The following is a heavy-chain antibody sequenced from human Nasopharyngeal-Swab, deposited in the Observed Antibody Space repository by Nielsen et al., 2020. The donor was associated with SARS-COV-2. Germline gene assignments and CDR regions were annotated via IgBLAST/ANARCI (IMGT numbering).Heavy chain of an antibody. CDR1: GFTFSSYA. V-gene: IGHV3-23*01. CDR3: AKVTPSAPGVY. CDR2: ISGSGGST. D-gene: IGHD1-14*01. J-gene: IGHJ4*02. Sequence: GESLKISCAASGFTFSSYAMSWVRQAPGKGLEWVSAISGSGGSTYYADSVKGRFTISRDNSKNTLYPQMNSLRAEDTAVYYCAKVTPSAPGVYWGQGTLVTVSS.